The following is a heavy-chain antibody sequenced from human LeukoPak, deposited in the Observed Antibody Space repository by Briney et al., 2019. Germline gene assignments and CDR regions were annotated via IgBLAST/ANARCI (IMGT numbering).Heavy chain of an antibody. CDR2: INPNSGGT. J-gene: IGHJ4*02. V-gene: IGHV1-2*02. CDR1: GYTFTGYY. D-gene: IGHD6-13*01. CDR3: AREGPDSSSWYYFGY. Sequence: ASVKVSCKASGYTFTGYYMHWVRQAPGQGLEWMGWINPNSGGTNYAQKFQGRVTMTRDTSISTAYMELSRLRSDDTAVYYCAREGPDSSSWYYFGYWGQGTLVTVSS.